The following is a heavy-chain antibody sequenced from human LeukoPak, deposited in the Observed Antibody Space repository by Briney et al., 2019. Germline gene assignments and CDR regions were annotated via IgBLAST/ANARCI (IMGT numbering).Heavy chain of an antibody. CDR1: GFIFSDYY. J-gene: IGHJ5*02. D-gene: IGHD3-3*01. Sequence: GGSLRLSCAVCGFIFSDYYMSWLRQASGKGLEWVSSISSSGSTIYYADSVKGRFTISRDNAKNSLYLQMNSLRAEDTAVYYCAREVSLVFWRHYNLFDPWGQGTLVTVSS. CDR3: AREVSLVFWRHYNLFDP. V-gene: IGHV3-11*01. CDR2: ISSSGSTI.